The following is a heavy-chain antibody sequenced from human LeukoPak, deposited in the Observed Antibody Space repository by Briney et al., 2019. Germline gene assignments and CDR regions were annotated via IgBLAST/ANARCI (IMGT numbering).Heavy chain of an antibody. CDR2: INPTGTTT. D-gene: IGHD3-10*01. Sequence: GSVKVSCKASGYTFINNWMHWVRQAPGQGLEWVGLINPTGTTTLYAQKFQGRVTLTRDMSTSTDYMELRSLKSEDTAVYYCARDNSVGDIAWWFDPWGQGTLVTVSS. CDR3: ARDNSVGDIAWWFDP. J-gene: IGHJ5*02. V-gene: IGHV1-46*01. CDR1: GYTFINNW.